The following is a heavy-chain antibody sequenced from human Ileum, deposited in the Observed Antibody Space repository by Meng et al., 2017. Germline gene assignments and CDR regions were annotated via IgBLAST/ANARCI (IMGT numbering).Heavy chain of an antibody. J-gene: IGHJ1*01. CDR2: ISGSGGST. CDR1: GFTFSSYA. Sequence: GGSLRLSCAASGFTFSSYAMSWVRQAPGKGLEWVSAISGSGGSTYYADSVKGRFTISRDNSKNTLYLQMNSLRAEDTAVYYCATRVGYNYYDSSGYYRGAEYFQHWGQGTLVTVSS. CDR3: ATRVGYNYYDSSGYYRGAEYFQH. D-gene: IGHD3-22*01. V-gene: IGHV3-23*01.